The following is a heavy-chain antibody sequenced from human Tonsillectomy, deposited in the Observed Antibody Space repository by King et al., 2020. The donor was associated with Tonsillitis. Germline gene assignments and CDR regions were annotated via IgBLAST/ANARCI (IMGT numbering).Heavy chain of an antibody. V-gene: IGHV5-51*01. D-gene: IGHD5-24*01. Sequence: QLVQSGAEVKKPGESLKISCKGFGYRFTSYWIGWVRQMPGKGLEWMGIIYPGDSDTRYSPSFQGQVTISVDKSINTVYLQWSSLKASDTAMYYCARHNVDGYNPKSFFYFDYWGQGTLVTASS. CDR1: GYRFTSYW. CDR2: IYPGDSDT. CDR3: ARHNVDGYNPKSFFYFDY. J-gene: IGHJ4*02.